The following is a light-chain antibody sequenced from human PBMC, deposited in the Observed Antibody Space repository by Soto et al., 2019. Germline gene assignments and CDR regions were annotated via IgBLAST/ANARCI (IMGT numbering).Light chain of an antibody. CDR2: LAS. Sequence: IVITQSPATLSVSTGERATLSCRASQSVSNNLAWYQQKPGQAPRLLIYLASTRAPGIPARFSGSGSGTEFTLTISRLEPEDFAVYYCQQYGSSLITFGQGTRLEI. CDR1: QSVSNN. V-gene: IGKV3D-15*01. CDR3: QQYGSSLIT. J-gene: IGKJ5*01.